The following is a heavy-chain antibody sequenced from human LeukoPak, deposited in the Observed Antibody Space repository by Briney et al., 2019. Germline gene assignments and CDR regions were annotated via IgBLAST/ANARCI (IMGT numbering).Heavy chain of an antibody. Sequence: GGSLRLSCAASGFTFSDYYMSWIRQAPGKGLEWVSYVSSSGSYMSYADSVKGRFTISRDNAKNSLYLQMNSLRAEDTAVYYCARHSDCHGGHCYPILAEYFQHWGQGTLVTVPS. CDR3: ARHSDCHGGHCYPILAEYFQH. CDR1: GFTFSDYY. D-gene: IGHD2-21*02. V-gene: IGHV3-11*06. J-gene: IGHJ1*01. CDR2: VSSSGSYM.